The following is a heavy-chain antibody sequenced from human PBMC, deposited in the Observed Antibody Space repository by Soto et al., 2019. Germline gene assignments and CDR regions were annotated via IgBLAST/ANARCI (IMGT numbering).Heavy chain of an antibody. CDR3: AKARAVRLQVCDT. Sequence: ASVNVSSQASGYTFTDYYIQWLRQAPGQVLEWMGCINRKNGDTTYAQYLKDRVAWTRNTSISTAYMELTRLRSDDTSIYYCAKARAVRLQVCDTWGQGALVTVSS. J-gene: IGHJ5*02. CDR1: GYTFTDYY. V-gene: IGHV1-2*02. D-gene: IGHD6-19*01. CDR2: INRKNGDT.